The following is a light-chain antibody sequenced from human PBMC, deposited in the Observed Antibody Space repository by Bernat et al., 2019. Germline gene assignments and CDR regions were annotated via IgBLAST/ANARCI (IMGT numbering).Light chain of an antibody. J-gene: IGKJ5*01. CDR3: QQLNSYPIT. CDR2: AAS. Sequence: DIQLTQSPFFLSASVGDRVTITCRASQGISSYLAWYQQKPGKAPNLLIYAASTLESGVPSRFSGSGSGTEFTLTINSLQPEDFATYYCQQLNSYPITFSQGTRLEIK. CDR1: QGISSY. V-gene: IGKV1-9*01.